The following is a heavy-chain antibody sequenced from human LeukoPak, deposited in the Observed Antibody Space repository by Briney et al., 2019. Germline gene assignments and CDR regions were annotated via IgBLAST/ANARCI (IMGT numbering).Heavy chain of an antibody. V-gene: IGHV1-18*01. CDR3: ARVVRGSYSMDV. CDR1: GYTFTSSG. D-gene: IGHD3-16*01. Sequence: GASVKVSCKASGYTFTSSGISWVRQAPGQGLEWMGWISVYNGNTNFVQKLQGRVTMTADTSTTTAYMELRSLRSDDTAIYYCARVVRGSYSMDVWGQGTTATVSS. CDR2: ISVYNGNT. J-gene: IGHJ6*02.